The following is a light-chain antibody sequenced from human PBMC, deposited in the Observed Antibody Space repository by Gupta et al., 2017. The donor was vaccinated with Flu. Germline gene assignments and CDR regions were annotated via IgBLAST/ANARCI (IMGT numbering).Light chain of an antibody. CDR1: SSDVGGYNY. CDR3: SSYTSSSTQV. V-gene: IGLV2-14*01. J-gene: IGLJ1*01. CDR2: EVS. Sequence: QSALTQPASVSGSPGQSTTISCTGTSSDVGGYNYASWYQQHPGKAPKLMIYEVSNRPSGVSNRFSGSKSGNTASLTISGLQAEDEADYYCSSYTSSSTQVFGTGTKVTVL.